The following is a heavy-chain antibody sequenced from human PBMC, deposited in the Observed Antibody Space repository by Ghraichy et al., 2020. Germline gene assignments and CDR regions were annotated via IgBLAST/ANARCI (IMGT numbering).Heavy chain of an antibody. CDR1: GYTFTSYA. CDR2: INAGNGNT. Sequence: VKVSCKASGYTFTSYAMHWVRQAPGQRLEWMGWINAGNGNTKYSQKFQGRVTITRDTSASTAYMELSSLRSEDTAVYYCARGRGAVAGNNWFDPWGQGTLVTVSS. CDR3: ARGRGAVAGNNWFDP. D-gene: IGHD6-19*01. J-gene: IGHJ5*02. V-gene: IGHV1-3*01.